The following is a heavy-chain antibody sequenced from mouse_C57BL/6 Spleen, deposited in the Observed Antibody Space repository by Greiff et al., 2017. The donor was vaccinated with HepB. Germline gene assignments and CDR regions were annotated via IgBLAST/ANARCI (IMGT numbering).Heavy chain of an antibody. CDR3: ARGGGSSPWCAY. V-gene: IGHV1-55*01. Sequence: QVQLQQPGAELVKPGASVKMSCKASGYTFTSYWITWVKQRPGQGLEWIGDIYPGSGSTNYNEKFKSKATLTVDTSSSTAYMQLSSLTSEDSAVYYCARGGGSSPWCAYGGQGTLVTVSA. J-gene: IGHJ3*01. CDR2: IYPGSGST. CDR1: GYTFTSYW. D-gene: IGHD1-1*01.